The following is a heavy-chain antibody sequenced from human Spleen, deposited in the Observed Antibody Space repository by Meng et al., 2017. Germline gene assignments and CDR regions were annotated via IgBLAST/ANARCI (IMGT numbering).Heavy chain of an antibody. Sequence: QVQPEEVGPGLVKPSGTLSLSWAVSGDSISSRDWASWVRQPPGKGLEWIGEISQGSGRTNYNPSLKSRVTISLDKSKNQFSLNVNSVTAADTAVYYCVRNEGYSFGAWGQGTLVTVSS. CDR3: VRNEGYSFGA. J-gene: IGHJ5*02. CDR1: GDSISSRDW. CDR2: ISQGSGRT. D-gene: IGHD2-21*01. V-gene: IGHV4-4*02.